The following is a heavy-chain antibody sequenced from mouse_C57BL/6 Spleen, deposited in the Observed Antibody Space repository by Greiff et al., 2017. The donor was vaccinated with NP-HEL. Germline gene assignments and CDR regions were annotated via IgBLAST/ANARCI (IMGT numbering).Heavy chain of an antibody. CDR3: ARSLSSYYYFDV. D-gene: IGHD1-1*01. V-gene: IGHV1-82*01. CDR2: IYPGDGDT. CDR1: GYAFSSSW. Sequence: QVQLQQSGPELVKPGASVKISCKASGYAFSSSWMNWVKQRPGKGLEWIGRIYPGDGDTNYNGKFKGKATLTADKSSSTAYMQLSSLTSEDSAVYFCARSLSSYYYFDVWGTGTTVTVSS. J-gene: IGHJ1*03.